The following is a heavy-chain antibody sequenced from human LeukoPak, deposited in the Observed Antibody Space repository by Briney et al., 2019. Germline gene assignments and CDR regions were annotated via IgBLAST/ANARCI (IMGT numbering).Heavy chain of an antibody. V-gene: IGHV1-69*13. Sequence: VASVKVSCKAYGRTFSSYAISWVRQAPGQGLEWMGGIIPIFGTANYAQKFQGRVTITADESTITAYMELESLSVEYTAVYYCARDCGGDCYSAFDIQGQGTMVTASS. D-gene: IGHD2-21*01. CDR3: ARDCGGDCYSAFDI. CDR1: GRTFSSYA. J-gene: IGHJ3*02. CDR2: IIPIFGTA.